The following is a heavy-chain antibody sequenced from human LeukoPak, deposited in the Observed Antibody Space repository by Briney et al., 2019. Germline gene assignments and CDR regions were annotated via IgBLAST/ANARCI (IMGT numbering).Heavy chain of an antibody. CDR2: IKQDGSEE. Sequence: TGGSLRLSCEASGFTFSTYWMTWVRQAPGKGLEWVASIKQDGSEEYYVDSVRGRFSISRDNAKNSLYLQMNNLRAEDTALYYCAKPSLLVWYFDLWGRGTLVTVSS. CDR3: AKPSLLVWYFDL. D-gene: IGHD6-6*01. CDR1: GFTFSTYW. V-gene: IGHV3-7*05. J-gene: IGHJ2*01.